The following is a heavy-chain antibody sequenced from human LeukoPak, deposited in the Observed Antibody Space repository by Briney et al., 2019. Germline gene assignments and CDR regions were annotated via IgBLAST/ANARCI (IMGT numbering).Heavy chain of an antibody. V-gene: IGHV3-33*06. CDR1: GFTLSNSW. Sequence: PGGSLRLSCVASGFTLSNSWMHWVRQAPGKGLEWVAVIWSDGTEKYYGDSVKGRFTISRDNSKKTVYLQMNSLRVEDTAIYYCAKDAQRGFDFSNSLESWGQGTLVTVSS. J-gene: IGHJ4*02. CDR2: IWSDGTEK. CDR3: AKDAQRGFDFSNSLES. D-gene: IGHD4-11*01.